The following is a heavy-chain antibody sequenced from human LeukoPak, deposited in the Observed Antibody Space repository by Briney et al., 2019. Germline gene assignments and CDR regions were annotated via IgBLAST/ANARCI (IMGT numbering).Heavy chain of an antibody. J-gene: IGHJ4*02. Sequence: PGGSLRLSCAASGFTFSSYGMHWVRQAPGKGLEWVAVISYDGSNKYCADSVKGRFTISRDNSKNTLYLQMNSLRAEDTAVYYCAKDSGRVTIFGVGHFDYWGQGTLVTVSS. D-gene: IGHD3-3*01. CDR3: AKDSGRVTIFGVGHFDY. CDR1: GFTFSSYG. V-gene: IGHV3-30*18. CDR2: ISYDGSNK.